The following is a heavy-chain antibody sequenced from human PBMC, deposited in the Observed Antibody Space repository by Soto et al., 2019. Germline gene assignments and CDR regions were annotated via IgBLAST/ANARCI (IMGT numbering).Heavy chain of an antibody. V-gene: IGHV4-31*03. Sequence: SETLSLTCTVSGGSISSGGYYWSWIRQHPGKGLEWIGYIYYSGSTYYNPSLKSRVTISVDTSKNQFSLKLSSVTAADTAVYYCARGVCSGGSCYSGSNWFDPWGQGTLVTVSS. J-gene: IGHJ5*02. CDR2: IYYSGST. CDR1: GGSISSGGYY. CDR3: ARGVCSGGSCYSGSNWFDP. D-gene: IGHD2-15*01.